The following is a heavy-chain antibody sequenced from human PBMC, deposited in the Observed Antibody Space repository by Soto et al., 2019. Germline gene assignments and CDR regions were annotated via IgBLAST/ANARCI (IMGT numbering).Heavy chain of an antibody. D-gene: IGHD6-13*01. J-gene: IGHJ4*02. V-gene: IGHV4-4*07. CDR3: ARGSSRWDY. Sequence: XTLSLPCTVSGGSLSSFDWGWIRQPAGKGLEWIGRIYSGGRNNYNPSLKSRVTMSVDTSKNQFSLTLSSLTDADTAMYYCARGSSRWDYWGQGTLVTVSS. CDR2: IYSGGRN. CDR1: GGSLSSFD.